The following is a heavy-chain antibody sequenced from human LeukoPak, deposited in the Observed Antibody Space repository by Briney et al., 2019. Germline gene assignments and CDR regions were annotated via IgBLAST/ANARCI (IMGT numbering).Heavy chain of an antibody. V-gene: IGHV1-2*04. J-gene: IGHJ4*02. Sequence: ASVKVSCKASGYTFTGYYMHWVRQAPGQGLEWMGWINPNSGGTNYAQKFQGWVTMTRDTSISTAYMELSRLRSDDTAVYYCARESAQLVRLYYFDYWGQGTLVTVSS. CDR3: ARESAQLVRLYYFDY. CDR2: INPNSGGT. D-gene: IGHD6-13*01. CDR1: GYTFTGYY.